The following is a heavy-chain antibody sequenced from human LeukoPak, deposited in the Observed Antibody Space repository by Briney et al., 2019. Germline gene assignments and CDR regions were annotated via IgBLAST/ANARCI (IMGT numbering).Heavy chain of an antibody. Sequence: GGSLRLSCAASAFTFSSYEMNWVRQAPGKGLEWISYISSSGDTIYYADSVKGRFTISRDNSKNTLYLQMNSLRAEDTAVYYCARARIAAAGIHGWGQGTLVTVSS. J-gene: IGHJ4*02. CDR2: ISSSGDTI. D-gene: IGHD6-13*01. CDR3: ARARIAAAGIHG. CDR1: AFTFSSYE. V-gene: IGHV3-48*03.